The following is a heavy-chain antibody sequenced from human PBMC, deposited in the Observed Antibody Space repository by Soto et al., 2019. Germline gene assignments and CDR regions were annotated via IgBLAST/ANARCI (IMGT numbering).Heavy chain of an antibody. V-gene: IGHV4-4*02. Sequence: SETLSLTCAVSGGSISGGKLWSWVRQPPGKGLEWIGEIYHSGSTSYNPSLKSRVTISVDKSKNQFSLKLSSVSAADTAVYYCAGYCSSTSCYTGTDYWGQGTLVTVSS. CDR1: GGSISGGKL. D-gene: IGHD2-2*02. CDR2: IYHSGST. J-gene: IGHJ4*02. CDR3: AGYCSSTSCYTGTDY.